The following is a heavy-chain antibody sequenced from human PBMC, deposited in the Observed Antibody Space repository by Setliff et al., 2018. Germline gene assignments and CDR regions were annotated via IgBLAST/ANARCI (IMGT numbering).Heavy chain of an antibody. CDR2: IKPDGGST. Sequence: GASVKVSCKAVGFTLSNYFMHWVRQAPGQGLEWMGMIKPDGGSTSYAQTFQGRVTMTRDTSTSTVYMELSRLRPQDTAVYYCSRPHGGDYAFDTWGQGTMVTVSS. V-gene: IGHV1-46*01. J-gene: IGHJ3*02. D-gene: IGHD4-17*01. CDR1: GFTLSNYF. CDR3: SRPHGGDYAFDT.